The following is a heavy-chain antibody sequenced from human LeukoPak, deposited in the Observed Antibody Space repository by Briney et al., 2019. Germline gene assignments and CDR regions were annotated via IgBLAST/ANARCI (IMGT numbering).Heavy chain of an antibody. CDR1: GVSISTDY. J-gene: IGHJ4*02. CDR2: IHYSGST. CDR3: ARDAGATAY. D-gene: IGHD4/OR15-4a*01. Sequence: SETLSLTCTVSGVSISTDYWTWVRQPPGKRLEWIGYIHYSGSTTYNPSLQSRVTISIDTSKNQFSLRLTSVTSADTAVYYCARDAGATAYWDQGALVTVSS. V-gene: IGHV4-59*01.